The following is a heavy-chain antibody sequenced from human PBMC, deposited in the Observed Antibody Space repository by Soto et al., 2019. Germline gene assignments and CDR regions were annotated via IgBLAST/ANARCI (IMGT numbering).Heavy chain of an antibody. V-gene: IGHV4-39*01. CDR3: ARHQGGPYGSGSYYPYYYYGMDV. J-gene: IGHJ6*02. Sequence: SETLSLTCTVSGGSISSSSYYWGWIRQPPGKGLEWIGSIYYSGSTYYNPSLKSRVTISVDTSKNQFSLKLSSVTAADTAVYYCARHQGGPYGSGSYYPYYYYGMDVWGQGTTVTVSS. CDR2: IYYSGST. D-gene: IGHD3-10*01. CDR1: GGSISSSSYY.